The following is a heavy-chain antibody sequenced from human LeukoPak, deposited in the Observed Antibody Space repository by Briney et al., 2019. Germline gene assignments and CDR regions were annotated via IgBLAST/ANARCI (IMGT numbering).Heavy chain of an antibody. J-gene: IGHJ4*02. Sequence: KPPETLSLTCTVSGGSISSYDWSWIRQPPGKGLEWIGNTYYSGNSNYNPSLKSRVTISVDTSKNQFSLKLSSVTAADTAVYYCARDGGYGGNFDYWGQGTLVTVSS. CDR2: TYYSGNS. D-gene: IGHD4-23*01. CDR1: GGSISSYD. V-gene: IGHV4-59*01. CDR3: ARDGGYGGNFDY.